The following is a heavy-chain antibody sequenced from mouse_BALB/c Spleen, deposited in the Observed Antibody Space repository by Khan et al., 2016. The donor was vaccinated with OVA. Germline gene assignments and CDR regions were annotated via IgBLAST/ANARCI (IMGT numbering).Heavy chain of an antibody. CDR2: INTYTGEP. V-gene: IGHV9-3-1*01. CDR1: GYTFTNYG. CDR3: ARPPYFSYTLDH. J-gene: IGHJ4*01. D-gene: IGHD2-10*01. Sequence: VQLVESGPELKKPGETVKISCKASGYTFTNYGMNWVKQSPGKALKWMGWINTYTGEPTYADDFKGRFAFSLETSASTAYLQINNLKDEDTATYFRARPPYFSYTLDHWGQGTSVTVSS.